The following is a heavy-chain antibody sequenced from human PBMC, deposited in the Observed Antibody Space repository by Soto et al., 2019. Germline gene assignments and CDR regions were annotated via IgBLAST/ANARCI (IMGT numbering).Heavy chain of an antibody. CDR2: IYYSGST. Sequence: QVQLQESGPGLVKPSQTLSLTCTVSGGSISSGGYYWSWIRQHPGKGLEWIGYIYYSGSTYYNPSLKSRVPMSVDTSKNRFSLKLSSVTAADTAVYYCARDMAITGTTGPLSYYYGMDVWGQGTTVTVSS. CDR1: GGSISSGGYY. V-gene: IGHV4-31*03. D-gene: IGHD1-20*01. CDR3: ARDMAITGTTGPLSYYYGMDV. J-gene: IGHJ6*02.